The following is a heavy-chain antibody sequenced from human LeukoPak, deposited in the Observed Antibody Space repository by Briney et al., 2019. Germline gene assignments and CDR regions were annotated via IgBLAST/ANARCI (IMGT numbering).Heavy chain of an antibody. CDR1: GGSISSYY. D-gene: IGHD1-26*01. CDR2: IYYSGSI. CDR3: ARGGTVRNGMDV. Sequence: SETLSLTCTVSGGSISSYYWSWIRQPPGKGLEWIGYIYYSGSINYNPSLKSRVTISVDTSRNQFSLKLSSVTAADTAVYYCARGGTVRNGMDVWGQGTTVTVSS. V-gene: IGHV4-59*01. J-gene: IGHJ6*02.